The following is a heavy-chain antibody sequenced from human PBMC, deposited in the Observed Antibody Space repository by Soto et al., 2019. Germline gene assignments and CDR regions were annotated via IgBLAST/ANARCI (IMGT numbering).Heavy chain of an antibody. Sequence: TLSLTCSVSGDSLTSADYYWTWIRQPPGKGLEWIGRIYYSGSTYYNPSLKSRVTISVDTSKNQFSLKLSSVTAADTAVYYCAADYFDSSGFYSRDPRGFDYWGQGALVTVSS. V-gene: IGHV4-30-4*01. J-gene: IGHJ4*02. CDR1: GDSLTSADYY. D-gene: IGHD3-22*01. CDR3: AADYFDSSGFYSRDPRGFDY. CDR2: IYYSGST.